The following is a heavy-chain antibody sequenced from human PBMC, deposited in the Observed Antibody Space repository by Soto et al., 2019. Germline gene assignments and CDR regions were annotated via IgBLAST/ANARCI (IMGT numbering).Heavy chain of an antibody. D-gene: IGHD2-2*01. J-gene: IGHJ4*02. CDR3: ARNAPPADY. CDR1: GYTFTSYS. CDR2: ISAYNGNT. V-gene: IGHV1-18*04. Sequence: QVQLVQSGAEVKKPGASVKVSCKASGYTFTSYSISWVRQAPGQGLEWMGWISAYNGNTNYAQMLQGRVTMTTDTSTTTPYMELRSLKPDDTAVYYWARNAPPADYWGQGTLVTVSS.